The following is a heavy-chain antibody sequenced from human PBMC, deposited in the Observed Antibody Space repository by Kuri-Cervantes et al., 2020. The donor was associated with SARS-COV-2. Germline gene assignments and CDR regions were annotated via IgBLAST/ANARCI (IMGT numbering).Heavy chain of an antibody. J-gene: IGHJ5*02. V-gene: IGHV1-8*01. Sequence: VSVKVSCKASGYTFNIHDINWVRQATGQGLEWMGWMNPASGNTGYAQKFQGRVTMISNTSITTAYMELSSLTSEDTAVYYCARGHHLSNWFDPWGQGTLVTVSS. CDR2: MNPASGNT. CDR3: ARGHHLSNWFDP. CDR1: GYTFNIHD.